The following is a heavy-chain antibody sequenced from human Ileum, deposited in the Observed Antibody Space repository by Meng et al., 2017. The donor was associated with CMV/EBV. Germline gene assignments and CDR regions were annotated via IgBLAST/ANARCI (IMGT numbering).Heavy chain of an antibody. J-gene: IGHJ4*02. V-gene: IGHV4-34*01. Sequence: QVPLHQWGAGLLKPSETLSPTCAVYGGSFSDFFWGWICQPPGKGLEWIGESSHSGNTKYNPSLKSRVTISVDASKNQFSPNMRSVTAADTAVYYCARGRDFWWEMDYTGQGTLVTVSS. D-gene: IGHD1-26*01. CDR1: GGSFSDFF. CDR2: SSHSGNT. CDR3: ARGRDFWWEMDY.